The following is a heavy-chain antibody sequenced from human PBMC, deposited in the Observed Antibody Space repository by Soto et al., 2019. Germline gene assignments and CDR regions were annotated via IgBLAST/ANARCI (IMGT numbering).Heavy chain of an antibody. Sequence: SVKVSCKASGGTFSSYAISWVRQAPGQGLEWMGGIIPIFGTANYAQKFQGRVTITADESTSTAYMELSSLRSEDTAVYYCARDHSGHEIAVVPWFDPWGQGTLVTVSS. CDR3: ARDHSGHEIAVVPWFDP. CDR1: GGTFSSYA. D-gene: IGHD6-19*01. V-gene: IGHV1-69*13. CDR2: IIPIFGTA. J-gene: IGHJ5*02.